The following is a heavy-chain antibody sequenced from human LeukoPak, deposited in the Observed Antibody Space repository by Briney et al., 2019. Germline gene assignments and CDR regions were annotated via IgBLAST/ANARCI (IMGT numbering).Heavy chain of an antibody. V-gene: IGHV3-23*01. CDR1: GLTFSSYG. CDR3: AKMQGYFDY. Sequence: PGGSLRLSCEASGLTFSSYGMSWVRQAPGKGLQWVSAITGGGGTTYYADSVKGRFTISRDNSKNMLYLQMNSLRAEDTAVYYCAKMQGYFDYWGQRTLVPVSS. J-gene: IGHJ4*02. CDR2: ITGGGGTT.